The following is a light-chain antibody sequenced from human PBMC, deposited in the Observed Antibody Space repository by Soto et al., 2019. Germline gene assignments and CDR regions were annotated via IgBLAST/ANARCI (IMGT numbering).Light chain of an antibody. CDR2: GAS. Sequence: EIVLTQSPGTLSLSPGERATLSCRASQSVSSSYLDWYQQKPDQAPRLLIYGASSRATGIPDRFSGSGSGTDFTLTISRLEPEDFAVYYCQHYASSPYTFGQGTKLEIK. CDR3: QHYASSPYT. CDR1: QSVSSSY. V-gene: IGKV3-20*01. J-gene: IGKJ2*01.